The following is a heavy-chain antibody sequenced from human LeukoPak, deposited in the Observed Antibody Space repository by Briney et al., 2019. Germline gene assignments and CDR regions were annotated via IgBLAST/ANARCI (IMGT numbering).Heavy chain of an antibody. D-gene: IGHD3-22*01. J-gene: IGHJ4*02. CDR2: IYYRGST. CDR3: ASGIDYYDSSGYYGVIDY. Sequence: SETLSLTCTVSGGSISSYYWSWIRQPPGKGLEWVGYIYYRGSTNYNPSLKSRVTISVDTSKNQCSLKLSSVTAADTAVYYCASGIDYYDSSGYYGVIDYWGQGTLVTVSS. V-gene: IGHV4-59*01. CDR1: GGSISSYY.